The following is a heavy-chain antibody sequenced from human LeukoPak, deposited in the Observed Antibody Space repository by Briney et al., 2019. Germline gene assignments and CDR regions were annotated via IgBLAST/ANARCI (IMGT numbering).Heavy chain of an antibody. CDR2: IYSSGST. D-gene: IGHD5-18*01. J-gene: IGHJ6*03. V-gene: IGHV4-4*07. CDR1: GDSINSFY. CDR3: ARVKRGYSLYYMDV. Sequence: SETLSLTCTVSGDSINSFYWSWIRQPAGKGLEWIGHIYSSGSTNYSPSLKSRVTMSVDTSKNQFSLKLSSVTAADTAVYYCARVKRGYSLYYMDVWGKGTTVTVSS.